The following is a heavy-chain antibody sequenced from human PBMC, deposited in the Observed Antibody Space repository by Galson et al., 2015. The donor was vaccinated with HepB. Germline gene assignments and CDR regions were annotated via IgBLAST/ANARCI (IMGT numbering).Heavy chain of an antibody. CDR1: GFTFSSYW. V-gene: IGHV3-74*01. CDR3: ARVNVFGVPIYYYYGMDV. CDR2: INSDGSST. D-gene: IGHD3-3*01. J-gene: IGHJ6*02. Sequence: SLRLSCAASGFTFSSYWMHWVRQAPGKGLVWVSRINSDGSSTSYADSVKGRFTISRDNAKNTLYLQMNSLRAEDTAVYYCARVNVFGVPIYYYYGMDVWGQGTTATVSS.